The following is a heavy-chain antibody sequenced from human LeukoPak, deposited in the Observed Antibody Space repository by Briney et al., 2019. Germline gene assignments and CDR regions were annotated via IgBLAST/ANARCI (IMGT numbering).Heavy chain of an antibody. V-gene: IGHV1-46*01. J-gene: IGHJ6*02. CDR3: ARTPNDSWSGYPYYYYGMDV. Sequence: GASVKVSCKASGYTFTSYYMHWVRQAPGQGLEWMGIINPSGGSTSYAQKFQGRVTMTRDTSTSTVYMELSSLRSEDTAVFYCARTPNDSWSGYPYYYYGMDVWGQGTTVTVSS. D-gene: IGHD3-3*01. CDR1: GYTFTSYY. CDR2: INPSGGST.